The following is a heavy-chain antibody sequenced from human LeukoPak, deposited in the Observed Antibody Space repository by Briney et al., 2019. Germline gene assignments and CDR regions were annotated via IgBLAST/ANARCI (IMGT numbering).Heavy chain of an antibody. CDR1: GSSFSASW. V-gene: IGHV3-7*01. CDR2: IKEAGSVT. D-gene: IGHD6-25*01. CDR3: ARDSGYGTYDD. Sequence: PGGSLTLSCAAASGSSFSASWMKWLRQAPGNGLEGVASIKEAGSVTRYVESVKGRFTISRDNAKNPLLLQMNGLRAEDTAVYYCARDSGYGTYDDWGQGTLVTVSS. J-gene: IGHJ4*02.